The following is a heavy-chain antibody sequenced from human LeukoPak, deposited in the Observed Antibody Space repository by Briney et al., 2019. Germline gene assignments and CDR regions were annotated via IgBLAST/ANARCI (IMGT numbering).Heavy chain of an antibody. J-gene: IGHJ5*02. Sequence: PSETLSLTCTVSGGSISEYYWSWIRQSAGKGLEWIGRVYTSGTTSDTNSNPSLKSRVTMSVDTSNNQFSLRLTSVTAADTAIYHCVRGSNWFDPWGQGTLVTVSS. CDR2: VYTSGTTSDT. CDR1: GGSISEYY. CDR3: VRGSNWFDP. V-gene: IGHV4-4*07.